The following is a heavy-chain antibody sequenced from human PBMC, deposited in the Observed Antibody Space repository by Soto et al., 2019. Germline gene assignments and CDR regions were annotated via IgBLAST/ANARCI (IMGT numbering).Heavy chain of an antibody. V-gene: IGHV3-20*01. Sequence: EVQLVESRGCVVRPGRSLRLSCAASGFTFDDYGMSWVRQAPGKGLECVSGINWNGGSTGYADSVKGRFTISRDNAKNSLYLQMNSLRAEDTALYHCARGGGSGSYYTHYYFDYWGQRTLVTVSS. CDR3: ARGGGSGSYYTHYYFDY. CDR1: GFTFDDYG. CDR2: INWNGGST. D-gene: IGHD3-10*01. J-gene: IGHJ4*02.